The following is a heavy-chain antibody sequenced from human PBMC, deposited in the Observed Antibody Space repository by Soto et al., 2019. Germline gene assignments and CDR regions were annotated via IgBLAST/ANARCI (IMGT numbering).Heavy chain of an antibody. J-gene: IGHJ6*02. D-gene: IGHD3-3*01. V-gene: IGHV1-69*13. Sequence: SVKVSCKASGGSFSSYAISWVRQAPGQGLEWMGGIIPIFGTANYAQKFQGRVTITADESTSTAYMELSSLRSEDTAVYYCARGGLRFLEWLPNYYYYGMDVWGQGTTVTVSS. CDR3: ARGGLRFLEWLPNYYYYGMDV. CDR2: IIPIFGTA. CDR1: GGSFSSYA.